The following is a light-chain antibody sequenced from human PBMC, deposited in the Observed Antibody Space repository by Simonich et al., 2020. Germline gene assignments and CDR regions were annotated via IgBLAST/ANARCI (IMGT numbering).Light chain of an antibody. Sequence: NFMLTQPHSVSESPGKTVTISCTRSSGSIASNYVQWYQQRPGSSPTTVFYEDNQRPAGVPERFSGSIDSSSNSASLTISGLKTEDEADYYCQSYDSSNQVFGGGTKLTVL. J-gene: IGLJ3*02. CDR3: QSYDSSNQV. CDR1: SGSIASNY. CDR2: EDN. V-gene: IGLV6-57*01.